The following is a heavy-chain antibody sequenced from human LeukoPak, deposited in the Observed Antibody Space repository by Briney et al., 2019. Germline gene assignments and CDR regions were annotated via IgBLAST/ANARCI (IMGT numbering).Heavy chain of an antibody. J-gene: IGHJ5*02. D-gene: IGHD5-12*01. Sequence: SETLSLTCNVSGGFMSGHYWTWIRQPPGMGLEWIGCIFSSGSTNYNPSLKSRVTISVDTSKNQFSLRLRSVTAADTGVYYCARAVSGSDYWFDPWGQGTLVTVSS. CDR3: ARAVSGSDYWFDP. CDR2: IFSSGST. V-gene: IGHV4-59*11. CDR1: GGFMSGHY.